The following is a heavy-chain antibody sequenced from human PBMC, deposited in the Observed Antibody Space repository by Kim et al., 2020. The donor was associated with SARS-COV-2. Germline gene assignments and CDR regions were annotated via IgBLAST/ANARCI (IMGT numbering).Heavy chain of an antibody. Sequence: SETLSLTCTVSGGSISSYYWSWIRQPPGKGLEWIGYIYYSGSTNYNPSLKSRVTISVDTSKNQFSLKLSSVTAADTAVYYCARVPSAVAGARGAFDIWGQGTMVTVSS. CDR3: ARVPSAVAGARGAFDI. CDR2: IYYSGST. J-gene: IGHJ3*02. D-gene: IGHD6-19*01. CDR1: GGSISSYY. V-gene: IGHV4-59*13.